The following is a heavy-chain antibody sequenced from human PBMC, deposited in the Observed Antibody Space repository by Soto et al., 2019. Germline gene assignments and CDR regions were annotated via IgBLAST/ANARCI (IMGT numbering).Heavy chain of an antibody. V-gene: IGHV3-21*01. CDR3: ARDREIQLWLRHAFDI. Sequence: EVQLVESGGGLVKPGGSLRLSCAASGFTFSSYSMNWVRQAPGKGLEWVSSISSSSSYIYYADSVKGRFTISRDNAKNSLYLQMNSLRAEDTAVYYCARDREIQLWLRHAFDIWGQGTMVTVSS. J-gene: IGHJ3*02. CDR1: GFTFSSYS. D-gene: IGHD5-18*01. CDR2: ISSSSSYI.